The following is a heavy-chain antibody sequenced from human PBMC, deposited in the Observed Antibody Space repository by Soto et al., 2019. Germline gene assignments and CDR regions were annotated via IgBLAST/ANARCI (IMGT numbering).Heavy chain of an antibody. CDR3: ARYYDFWSGYYFADY. D-gene: IGHD3-3*01. Sequence: VGSLRLSCAASGFNFSSYGMNWVRQAPGKGLEWVSFISSSSTYIYYADSLKGRFTISRDNAKNSLYLQMDSLRAEDTALYYCARYYDFWSGYYFADYWGQGTLVTVS. J-gene: IGHJ4*02. CDR1: GFNFSSYG. V-gene: IGHV3-21*03. CDR2: ISSSSTYI.